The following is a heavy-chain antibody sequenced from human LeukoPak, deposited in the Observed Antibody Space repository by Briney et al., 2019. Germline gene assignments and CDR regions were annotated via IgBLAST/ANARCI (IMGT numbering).Heavy chain of an antibody. D-gene: IGHD3-16*01. Sequence: SETLSLTCAVYGGSFSGYYWSWIRQPPGKGLEWVGEINHSGSTNYNPSLKSRVTISVDTSKNQFSLKLSSVTAADTAVYYCATRGLGMDVWGQGTTVTVSS. CDR2: INHSGST. CDR1: GGSFSGYY. J-gene: IGHJ6*02. V-gene: IGHV4-34*01. CDR3: ATRGLGMDV.